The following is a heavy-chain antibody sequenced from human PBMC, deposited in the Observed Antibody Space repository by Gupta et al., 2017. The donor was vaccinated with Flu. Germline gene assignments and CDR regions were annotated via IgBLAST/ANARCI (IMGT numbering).Heavy chain of an antibody. J-gene: IGHJ4*02. CDR3: AKVRGGRTWYASAVDY. V-gene: IGHV3-23*01. D-gene: IGHD2-15*01. CDR2: NEGSGDST. Sequence: ITWVRRDTGRGLEWVAPNEGSGDSTYYADAVRGRCATSRDNSKNIFYRQMNSRXAXDTDVDXCAKVRGGRTWYASAVDYWGKGTPVTVSS.